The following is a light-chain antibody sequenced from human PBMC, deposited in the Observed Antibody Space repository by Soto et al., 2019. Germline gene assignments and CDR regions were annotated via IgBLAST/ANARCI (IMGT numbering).Light chain of an antibody. Sequence: DIQMTQSPSTLSASVGDRVTITCRASQSISSWLAWYQQKPGKAPNLLIYKASSLESGVPSRFSGSGSGTEFTLTISSLQPDDFATYFCQQYHSYPTFGQGTKVDIK. CDR2: KAS. J-gene: IGKJ1*01. CDR1: QSISSW. V-gene: IGKV1-5*03. CDR3: QQYHSYPT.